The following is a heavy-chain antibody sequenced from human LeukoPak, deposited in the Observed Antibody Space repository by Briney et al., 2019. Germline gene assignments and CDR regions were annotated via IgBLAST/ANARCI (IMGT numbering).Heavy chain of an antibody. V-gene: IGHV4-59*08. CDR3: ARHFIASQSTFDY. Sequence: SETLSLTCTVSGDSINNYYWSWIRQTPGKGLEWIGNIYYSGSTNYNPSLKSRVTISVDTSRKHFSLRLTSVTAADTARYYCARHFIASQSTFDYWGQGTLVTVSS. CDR2: IYYSGST. J-gene: IGHJ4*02. CDR1: GDSINNYY.